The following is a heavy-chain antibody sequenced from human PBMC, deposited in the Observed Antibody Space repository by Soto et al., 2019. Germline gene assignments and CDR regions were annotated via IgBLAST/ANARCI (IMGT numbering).Heavy chain of an antibody. D-gene: IGHD5-18*01. CDR3: ELFGYSYGPGNYYYYGMDV. Sequence: GGSLRLSXAASGFTFSSYEMNWVRQAPGKGLEWVSYISSSGSTIYYADSVKGRFTISRDNAKNSLYLQMNSLRAEDTAVYYCELFGYSYGPGNYYYYGMDVWGQGTTVTVSS. V-gene: IGHV3-48*03. CDR1: GFTFSSYE. J-gene: IGHJ6*02. CDR2: ISSSGSTI.